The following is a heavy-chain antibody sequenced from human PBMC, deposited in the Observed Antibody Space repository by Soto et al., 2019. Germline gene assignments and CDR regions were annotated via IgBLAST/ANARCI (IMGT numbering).Heavy chain of an antibody. J-gene: IGHJ5*02. D-gene: IGHD2-2*01. V-gene: IGHV4-34*01. Sequence: PLDTLSLTFPVYGGFFRWYFLSWIRPPPGKGADWIGEIHHSASTNYNPYLKSRVTISVDTSKNQFSLKLSSVTAADTAVYYCARGLEYQLLSRYNWFDPWGQGTLVTVS. CDR3: ARGLEYQLLSRYNWFDP. CDR1: GGFFRWYF. CDR2: IHHSAST.